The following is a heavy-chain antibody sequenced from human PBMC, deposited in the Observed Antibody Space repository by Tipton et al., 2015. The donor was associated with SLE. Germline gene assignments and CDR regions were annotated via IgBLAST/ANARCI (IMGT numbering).Heavy chain of an antibody. CDR2: IDPDGSRT. CDR1: SFTFSSYW. CDR3: ASLPAPSDY. V-gene: IGHV3-74*01. J-gene: IGHJ4*02. Sequence: SLRLSCTASSFTFSSYWMHWVRQVPGKGLVWVSEIDPDGSRTNYADYVEGRFTISRDNAKNTLSLQMNSLRVDDTGVYYCASLPAPSDYWGQGTLVTVSS.